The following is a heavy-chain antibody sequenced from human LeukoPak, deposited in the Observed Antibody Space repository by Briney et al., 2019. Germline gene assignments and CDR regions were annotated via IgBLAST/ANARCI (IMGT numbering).Heavy chain of an antibody. D-gene: IGHD4-23*01. CDR1: GYSFTNYW. Sequence: GASLKISCKDPGYSFTNYWIGWVRQMPGKGLEWMGIIYPGDSDTRYSPSFQGQVTISADKSIYTAYLQWSSLKASDTAMYYCTIHSGNSGQAYWGQGTLVTVSS. CDR2: IYPGDSDT. J-gene: IGHJ4*02. V-gene: IGHV5-51*01. CDR3: TIHSGNSGQAY.